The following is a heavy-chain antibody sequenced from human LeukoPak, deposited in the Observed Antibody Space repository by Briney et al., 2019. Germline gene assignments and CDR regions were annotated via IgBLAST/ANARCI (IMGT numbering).Heavy chain of an antibody. CDR1: GGSISSSSYY. CDR3: ARDRGGSNWNYHFDY. V-gene: IGHV4-39*07. J-gene: IGHJ4*02. Sequence: PSETLSLTCTVSGGSISSSSYYWGWLRQPPGKGLEWIGSIYYSGSTYYNPSLKSRVTISVDTSKNQFSLKPSSVTAADTAVYYCARDRGGSNWNYHFDYWGQGTLVTVSS. CDR2: IYYSGST. D-gene: IGHD1-7*01.